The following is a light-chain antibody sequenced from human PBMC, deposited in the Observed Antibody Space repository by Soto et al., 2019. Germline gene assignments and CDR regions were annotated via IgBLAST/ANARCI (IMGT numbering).Light chain of an antibody. J-gene: IGLJ3*02. Sequence: QSVLTQPPSASGSPGQSVTISCTGTSSDVGGYKYVSWYQQHPGKAPKLMIYEVSNRPSGVPDRFSGSKSGNTASLTVSGLQAEDEADYYYSSYAGSNNVLFGGGTQLTVL. CDR1: SSDVGGYKY. V-gene: IGLV2-8*01. CDR2: EVS. CDR3: SSYAGSNNVL.